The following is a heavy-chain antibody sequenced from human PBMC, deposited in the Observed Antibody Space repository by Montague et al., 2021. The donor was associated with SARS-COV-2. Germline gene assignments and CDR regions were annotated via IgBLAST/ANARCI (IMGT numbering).Heavy chain of an antibody. CDR1: VFTFSNYA. J-gene: IGHJ4*02. D-gene: IGHD3-3*01. V-gene: IGHV3-23*03. CDR2: IYSGGSST. CDR3: AKDPHYDFWSGYYFDY. Sequence: SLRLSCAASVFTFSNYAMSWVRQAPGKGLEWVSVIYSGGSSTYYADSVKGRITISRDNSKNTLYLQMNSLRAEDTAVYYCAKDPHYDFWSGYYFDYWGQGTLVTVSS.